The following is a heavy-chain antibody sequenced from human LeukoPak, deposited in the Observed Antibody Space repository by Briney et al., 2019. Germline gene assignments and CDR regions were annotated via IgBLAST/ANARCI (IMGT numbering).Heavy chain of an antibody. Sequence: SETQSLTCTVSGGSISSGSYYWSWIRQPAGKGLEWIGRIYTSGSTNYNPSLKSRVTISVDTSKNQFSLKLSSVTAADTAVYYCARDLGDGYPTGGAFDIWGQGTMVTVSS. CDR2: IYTSGST. CDR3: ARDLGDGYPTGGAFDI. J-gene: IGHJ3*02. V-gene: IGHV4-61*02. CDR1: GGSISSGSYY. D-gene: IGHD5-24*01.